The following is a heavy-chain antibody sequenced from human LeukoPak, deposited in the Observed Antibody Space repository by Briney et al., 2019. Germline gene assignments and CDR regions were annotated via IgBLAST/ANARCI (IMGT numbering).Heavy chain of an antibody. V-gene: IGHV1-2*02. J-gene: IGHJ5*02. D-gene: IGHD1-26*01. Sequence: ASVQVSCKASGYTFTRYYMHRVRQAPGHGLEWMGWIKRKRGGRNYGREFQGRVSMTRDTSISTAYMEVSRLRSDDTAMYYCAREGSGSYYLWFDPWGQGTLVTVSS. CDR3: AREGSGSYYLWFDP. CDR2: IKRKRGGR. CDR1: GYTFTRYY.